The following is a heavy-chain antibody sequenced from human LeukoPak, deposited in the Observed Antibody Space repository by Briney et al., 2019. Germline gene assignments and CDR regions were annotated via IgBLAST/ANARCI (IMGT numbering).Heavy chain of an antibody. V-gene: IGHV1-8*01. CDR2: MNPMSGQT. D-gene: IGHD3-22*01. Sequence: SSVTVSCKASGYIFISYDTNWVRQAPGQGLEGMGWMNPMSGQTGYAQKFRGRVTMTRNTSMSTAYMELSGLRSEDTAVYYCARSYDGSGYYYENDSWGQGTLVTVSS. CDR3: ARSYDGSGYYYENDS. J-gene: IGHJ4*02. CDR1: GYIFISYD.